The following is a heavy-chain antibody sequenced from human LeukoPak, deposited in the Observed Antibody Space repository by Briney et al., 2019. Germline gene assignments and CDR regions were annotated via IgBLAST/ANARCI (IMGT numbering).Heavy chain of an antibody. J-gene: IGHJ4*02. CDR1: GFTFSDYY. D-gene: IGHD6-13*01. V-gene: IGHV3-11*05. CDR3: ARAANTAAGTPTLAIDY. CDR2: IPSTSSYT. Sequence: PGGSLRLSCVASGFTFSDYYMGWIRQAPGKGLEWVSYIPSTSSYTSYADSVKGRFTISRDNAKNSLYLQMNSLRAEDTAVYYCARAANTAAGTPTLAIDYWGQGTLVTVSS.